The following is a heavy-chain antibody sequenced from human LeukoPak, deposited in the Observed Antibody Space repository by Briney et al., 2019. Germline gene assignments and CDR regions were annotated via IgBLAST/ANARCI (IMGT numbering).Heavy chain of an antibody. CDR1: GFTFSSYS. Sequence: GGSLRLSCAASGFTFSSYSMNWVRQAPGKGLEWVSYISSSSRTIYYADSVKGRFTISRDNAKNSLYLQMNSLRAEDTAVYYCARDFVQSNDGRWGQGTLVTVSS. V-gene: IGHV3-48*01. CDR3: ARDFVQSNDGR. D-gene: IGHD2-8*01. CDR2: ISSSSRTI. J-gene: IGHJ4*02.